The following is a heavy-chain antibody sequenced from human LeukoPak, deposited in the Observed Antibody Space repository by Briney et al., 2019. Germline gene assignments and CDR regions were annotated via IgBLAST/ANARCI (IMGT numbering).Heavy chain of an antibody. Sequence: PSETLSLTCTVSGGSINRSGYYWGWIRQPPGKGLEWIGSIYYSGSTYYSPSLKSRVTISVDTSKNQFSLKLNSVTAADTAVFYCASEVYSSGWSNGFDIWGQGTMVTVSS. CDR1: GGSINRSGYY. V-gene: IGHV4-39*01. J-gene: IGHJ3*02. D-gene: IGHD6-19*01. CDR3: ASEVYSSGWSNGFDI. CDR2: IYYSGST.